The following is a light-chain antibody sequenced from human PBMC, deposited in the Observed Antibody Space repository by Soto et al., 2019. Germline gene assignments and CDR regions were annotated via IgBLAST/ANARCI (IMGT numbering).Light chain of an antibody. CDR3: QDFLSYPRT. CDR2: EAS. J-gene: IGKJ4*01. V-gene: IGKV1-5*03. CDR1: QRISSW. Sequence: DIQMTQSPSPLSASVGDRVTITCRASQRISSWLSWYQQKPGKAPKLVIYEASILQSGVPSRFSGSRPGTDLTMTLSSRQTDEFATYYLQDFLSYPRTFCGGTKGDI.